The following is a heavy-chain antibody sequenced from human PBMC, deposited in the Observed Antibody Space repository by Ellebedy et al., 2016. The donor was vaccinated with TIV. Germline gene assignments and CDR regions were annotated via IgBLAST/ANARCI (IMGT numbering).Heavy chain of an antibody. CDR2: INAGNGNT. D-gene: IGHD2-8*01. CDR1: GYTFTSYA. CDR3: ARALVYASWFDP. J-gene: IGHJ5*02. V-gene: IGHV1-3*01. Sequence: ASVKVSXKASGYTFTSYAMHWVRQAPGQRLEWMGWINAGNGNTKYSQKFQGRVTITRDTSASTAYMELSSLRSEDTAVYYCARALVYASWFDPWGQGTLVTVSS.